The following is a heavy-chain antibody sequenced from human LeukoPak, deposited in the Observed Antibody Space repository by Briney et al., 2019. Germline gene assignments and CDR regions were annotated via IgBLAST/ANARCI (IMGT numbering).Heavy chain of an antibody. V-gene: IGHV1-18*01. D-gene: IGHD3-22*01. CDR1: GYTLTSYG. J-gene: IGHJ4*02. CDR2: ISTSRGNT. Sequence: ASVKVSCKASGYTLTSYGISWVRLAPGPGLEWMGWISTSRGNTNYAQKFQGRVTMTTDTASSTAYMELRSLRSDDTAVYYCARERGRVVIDYFDYWGQGTLVTVSS. CDR3: ARERGRVVIDYFDY.